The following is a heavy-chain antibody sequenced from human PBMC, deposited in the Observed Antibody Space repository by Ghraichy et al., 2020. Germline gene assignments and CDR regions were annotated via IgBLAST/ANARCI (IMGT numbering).Heavy chain of an antibody. Sequence: GGSLRLSCAASGFTFSSYWMHWVRQAPGKGLVWVSRINSDGSSTSYADSVKGRFTISRDNAQNTLYLQMNSLRAEDTAVYYCARMGFLDWLYDYWGQGTLVPGSS. CDR1: GFTFSSYW. CDR2: INSDGSST. J-gene: IGHJ4*02. D-gene: IGHD3/OR15-3a*01. V-gene: IGHV3-74*01. CDR3: ARMGFLDWLYDY.